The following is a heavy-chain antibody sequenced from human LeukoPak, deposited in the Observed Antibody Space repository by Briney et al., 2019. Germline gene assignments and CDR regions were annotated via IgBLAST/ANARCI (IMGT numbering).Heavy chain of an antibody. V-gene: IGHV3-21*01. CDR2: ISSSGSYI. CDR1: GFTFSSYS. CDR3: ARDPPGGSDY. D-gene: IGHD3-10*01. J-gene: IGHJ4*02. Sequence: PGGSLRLSCAASGFTFSSYSMNWVRQGPGKGLEWVSSISSSGSYIYYADSVKGRFTISRDNAKNSLYLQMNSLRAADTAVYYCARDPPGGSDYWGQGTLVTVSS.